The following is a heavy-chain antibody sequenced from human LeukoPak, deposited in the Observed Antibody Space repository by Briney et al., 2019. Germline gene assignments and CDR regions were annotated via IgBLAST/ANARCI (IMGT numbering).Heavy chain of an antibody. CDR2: IIPIFGTA. J-gene: IGHJ5*02. Sequence: GASVKVSCKASGGTFSSYAISWVRQAPGQGLEWMGGIIPIFGTANYAQKFQGRVTITADESTSTAYMELSSLRSEDTAVYYRARDSDSGYENWFDHWGQGTLVTVSS. CDR1: GGTFSSYA. CDR3: ARDSDSGYENWFDH. D-gene: IGHD5-12*01. V-gene: IGHV1-69*13.